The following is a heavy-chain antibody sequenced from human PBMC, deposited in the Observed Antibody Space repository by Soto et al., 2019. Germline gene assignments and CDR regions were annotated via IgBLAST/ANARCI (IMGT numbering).Heavy chain of an antibody. Sequence: EVHLVESGGALVQPGGSLRLSCAASGFTFSNYWMHWVRQAPGKGLVWVSRINSNDSSRSYADSVKGRFTISRDNAKNTMYLQMNSLRAEDTAVYYCAMGSAVVSFGGQGTLVTVSS. CDR2: INSNDSSR. CDR3: AMGSAVVSF. J-gene: IGHJ4*02. CDR1: GFTFSNYW. V-gene: IGHV3-74*01. D-gene: IGHD2-8*02.